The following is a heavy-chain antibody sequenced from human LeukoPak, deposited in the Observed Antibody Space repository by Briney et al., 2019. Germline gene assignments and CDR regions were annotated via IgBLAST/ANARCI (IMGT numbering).Heavy chain of an antibody. CDR1: GFIFSDAW. CDR3: ARDQPCSSTSCHYNWFDP. D-gene: IGHD2-2*01. V-gene: IGHV3-20*04. Sequence: GGSLRLSCAASGFIFSDAWMSWVRQAPGKGLEWVSGINWNGGSTGYADSVKGRFTISRDNAKNSLYLQMNSLRAEDTALYYCARDQPCSSTSCHYNWFDPWGQGTLVTVSS. CDR2: INWNGGST. J-gene: IGHJ5*02.